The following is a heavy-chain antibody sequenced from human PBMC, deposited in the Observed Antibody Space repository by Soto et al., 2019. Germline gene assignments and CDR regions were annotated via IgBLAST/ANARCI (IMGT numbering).Heavy chain of an antibody. CDR1: GFAFQNHG. Sequence: EVQLVESGGSVIRPGGSLRLSCAASGFAFQNHGMAWVRQVPGKGLEWGAGSSGSGVNAGYADSVNGRFTISRDNGDNSLYLEINNLGAEDTALYPRARKPHWKNWSVDLWGRGTLVTVSS. CDR2: SSGSGVNA. V-gene: IGHV3-20*01. D-gene: IGHD1-1*01. J-gene: IGHJ2*01. CDR3: ARKPHWKNWSVDL.